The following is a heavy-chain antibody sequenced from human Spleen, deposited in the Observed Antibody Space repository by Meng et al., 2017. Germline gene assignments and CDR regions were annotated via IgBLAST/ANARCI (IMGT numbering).Heavy chain of an antibody. V-gene: IGHV4-34*01. J-gene: IGHJ4*02. CDR2: INHSGST. CDR3: ARGQYY. Sequence: QGHLPQWGEGLLRPSETLAPPCAVYGGSFSGYYWSWIRKPPGKGLEWIGEINHSGSTNYNPSLKSRVTISVDTSKNQFSLMLSSVTAADTAVYYCARGQYYWGQGTLVTVSS. CDR1: GGSFSGYY.